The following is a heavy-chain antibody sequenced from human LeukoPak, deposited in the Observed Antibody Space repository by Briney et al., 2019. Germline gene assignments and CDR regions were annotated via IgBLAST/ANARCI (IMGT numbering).Heavy chain of an antibody. CDR1: GYTFTSYY. Sequence: GASVKVSCKTSGYTFTSYYMHWVRQAPGQGLEWMGIINPSGGRTSYAQKFQGRVTITADKSTSTAYMELSSLRSEDTAVYYCARDQEWELIKRGVAFDIWGQGTMVTVSS. J-gene: IGHJ3*02. V-gene: IGHV1-46*01. CDR3: ARDQEWELIKRGVAFDI. D-gene: IGHD1-26*01. CDR2: INPSGGRT.